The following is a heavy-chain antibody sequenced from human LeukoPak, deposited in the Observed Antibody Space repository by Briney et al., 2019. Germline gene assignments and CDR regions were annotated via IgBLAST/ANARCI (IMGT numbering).Heavy chain of an antibody. CDR1: GFTFSDYY. Sequence: PGGSLRLSCAASGFTFSDYYMSWIRQAPGKGLEWVSTISGSGGSTYYADSVKGRFTISRDNSKNTLYLQMNTLRAEDTAVYYCATQQQLVLWGQGTLVTVFS. V-gene: IGHV3-23*01. CDR3: ATQQQLVL. CDR2: ISGSGGST. J-gene: IGHJ4*02. D-gene: IGHD6-13*01.